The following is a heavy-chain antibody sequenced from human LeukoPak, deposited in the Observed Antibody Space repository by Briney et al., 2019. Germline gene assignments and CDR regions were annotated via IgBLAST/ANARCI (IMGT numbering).Heavy chain of an antibody. J-gene: IGHJ5*02. V-gene: IGHV3-53*01. D-gene: IGHD3-3*01. CDR1: GFTVSSNY. CDR3: ARTRPHYDFWSGYYGAIRDWFDP. Sequence: NPGGSLRLSCAASGFTVSSNYMSWVRQAPGKGLEWVSVIYSGGSTYYADSVKGRFTISRDNSKNTLYLQMNSLRAEDTAVYYCARTRPHYDFWSGYYGAIRDWFDPWGQGTLVTVSS. CDR2: IYSGGST.